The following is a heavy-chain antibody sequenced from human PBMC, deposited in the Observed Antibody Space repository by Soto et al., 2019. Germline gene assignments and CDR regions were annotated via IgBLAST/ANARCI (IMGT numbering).Heavy chain of an antibody. CDR2: IRSKANSYAT. CDR1: GFTFSGSA. V-gene: IGHV3-73*02. J-gene: IGHJ6*01. CDR3: TRRRADSYGSSGYYGMGV. Sequence: EVQLVESGGGLVQPGGSLKLSCAASGFTFSGSAMHWVRQASGKGLEWVGRIRSKANSYATAYAASVKGRFTISRDDSKNTAYLQMNSLKTEDTAVYYCTRRRADSYGSSGYYGMGVWGQGTTVTVSS. D-gene: IGHD5-18*01.